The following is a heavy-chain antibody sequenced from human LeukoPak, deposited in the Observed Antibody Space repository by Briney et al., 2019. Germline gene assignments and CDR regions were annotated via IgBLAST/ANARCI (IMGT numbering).Heavy chain of an antibody. J-gene: IGHJ4*02. CDR2: AYWNNDK. V-gene: IGHV2-5*01. D-gene: IGHD3-10*01. CDR3: AHKGRGSGSYTM. Sequence: RGSGPTLVNPTQTLTLTCNFSGFSLSNTGVAVGWIRQSPGKALEWLAVAYWNNDKSYSPSLKSRLTITKDTSKNQVVLKMTNVDPVDTATYYCAHKGRGSGSYTMWGQGTLVTVSS. CDR1: GFSLSNTGVA.